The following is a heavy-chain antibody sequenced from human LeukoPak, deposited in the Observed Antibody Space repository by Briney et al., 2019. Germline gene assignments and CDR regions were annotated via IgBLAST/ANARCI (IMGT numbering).Heavy chain of an antibody. D-gene: IGHD2-15*01. J-gene: IGHJ4*02. CDR2: ISWNSGII. Sequence: GGSLRLSCAASGFTLDDYAMHWVRQAPGKGLEWVSGISWNSGIIDYADSVKGRFPISRDNARNSLFLQMNSLRTEDMALYYCAKAQSYSLNSYFDYWGQGTLVTVSS. CDR3: AKAQSYSLNSYFDY. V-gene: IGHV3-9*03. CDR1: GFTLDDYA.